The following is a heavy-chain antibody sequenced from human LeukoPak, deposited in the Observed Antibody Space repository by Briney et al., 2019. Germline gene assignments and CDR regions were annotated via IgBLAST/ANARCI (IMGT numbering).Heavy chain of an antibody. CDR1: GFTFDDYA. Sequence: PGGSLRLSCAASGFTFDDYAMHWVRQAPGKGLEWVSLISGDGGSTYYADSVKGRFTISRDNSKNSLYLQMNGLRTEDTALYYCAKDRAAAGIFHYYYYGMDVWGQGTTVTVSS. J-gene: IGHJ6*02. V-gene: IGHV3-43*02. D-gene: IGHD6-13*01. CDR2: ISGDGGST. CDR3: AKDRAAAGIFHYYYYGMDV.